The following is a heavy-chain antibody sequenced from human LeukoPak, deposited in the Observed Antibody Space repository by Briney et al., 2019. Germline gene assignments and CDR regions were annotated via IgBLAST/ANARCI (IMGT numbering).Heavy chain of an antibody. CDR1: GYTFTDYY. Sequence: APVKVSCKASGYTFTDYYMHWVRQAPGQGLEWMGWISPNSGGTNYAQKFRGRVTMTRDTSISTAYMELSRLRSDDTAVYYCARDYVGDNWFDPWGQGTLVTVSS. J-gene: IGHJ5*02. D-gene: IGHD3-16*01. CDR2: ISPNSGGT. CDR3: ARDYVGDNWFDP. V-gene: IGHV1-2*02.